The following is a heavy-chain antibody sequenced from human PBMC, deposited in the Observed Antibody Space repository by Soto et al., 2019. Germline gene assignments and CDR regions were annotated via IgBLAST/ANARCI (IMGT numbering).Heavy chain of an antibody. CDR3: AKDLYYDSSGYPN. J-gene: IGHJ4*02. V-gene: IGHV3-23*01. CDR1: GFTFSSYA. Sequence: GGSLRLSCAASGFTFSSYAMSWVRQAPGKGLEWVSAISGSGSSTYYADSVKGRFTISRDNSKNTLYLQMNSLRAEDTAVYYCAKDLYYDSSGYPNWGQGTLVTVSS. D-gene: IGHD3-22*01. CDR2: ISGSGSST.